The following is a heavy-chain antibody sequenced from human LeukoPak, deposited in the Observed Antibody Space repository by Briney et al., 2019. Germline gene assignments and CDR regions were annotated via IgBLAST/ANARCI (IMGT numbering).Heavy chain of an antibody. CDR3: ARDRWGYSYGGD. D-gene: IGHD5-18*01. CDR1: GFTVSSNY. CDR2: IYSGGST. J-gene: IGHJ4*02. Sequence: PGGSLRLSCAASGFTVSSNYMSWVRQAPGKGLEWVSIIYSGGSTYYADSVRGRFTISRDNSKNTLYLQMNSLRAEDTAVYYCARDRWGYSYGGDWGQGTLVTVSS. V-gene: IGHV3-53*01.